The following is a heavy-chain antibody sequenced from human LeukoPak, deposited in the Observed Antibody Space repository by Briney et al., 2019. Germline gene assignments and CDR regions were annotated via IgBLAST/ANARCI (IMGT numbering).Heavy chain of an antibody. D-gene: IGHD3-10*01. CDR3: ARGRIYGSGSYYRYYGMDV. CDR2: INHSGST. J-gene: IGHJ6*02. Sequence: SETLSLTCAVYGGSFSGYYWSWIRQPPGKGLEWIGEINHSGSTNYNPSLKSRVTISVDTSKNQFSLKLSSVTAADTAVYYCARGRIYGSGSYYRYYGMDVWGQGTTVTVSS. V-gene: IGHV4-34*01. CDR1: GGSFSGYY.